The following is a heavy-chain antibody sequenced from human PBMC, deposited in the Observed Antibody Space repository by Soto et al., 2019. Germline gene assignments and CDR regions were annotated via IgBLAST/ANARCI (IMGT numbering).Heavy chain of an antibody. Sequence: GGSLRLSCAASGFTFRSFTMNWVRQAPGKGLEWVSTISSNSSYIYYTDALRGRPTIPRDNAKNSLHLQMNSLRAEDTAVYYCTRDASRDSSARGWFDPWGPGTLVTVSS. V-gene: IGHV3-21*01. CDR3: TRDASRDSSARGWFDP. J-gene: IGHJ5*02. CDR2: ISSNSSYI. CDR1: GFTFRSFT. D-gene: IGHD6-13*01.